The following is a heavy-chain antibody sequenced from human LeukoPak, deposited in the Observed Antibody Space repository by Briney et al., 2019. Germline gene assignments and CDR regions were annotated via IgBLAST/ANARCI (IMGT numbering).Heavy chain of an antibody. CDR2: IYTSGST. Sequence: SETLSLTCTVSGGSISSYYWSWIRQPAGKGLEWIGRIYTSGSTNYNPSLKSRVTISVDTSKNQFSLKLSSVTAADTAVYYCAQEYSSSRYYYYMDVWGKGTTVTVSS. CDR1: GGSISSYY. CDR3: AQEYSSSRYYYYMDV. V-gene: IGHV4-4*07. D-gene: IGHD6-6*01. J-gene: IGHJ6*03.